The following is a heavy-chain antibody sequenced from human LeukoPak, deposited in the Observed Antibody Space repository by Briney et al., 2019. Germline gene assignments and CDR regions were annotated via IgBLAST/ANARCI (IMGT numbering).Heavy chain of an antibody. D-gene: IGHD2-2*01. CDR2: IIPIFGTA. CDR3: ARAHPEAKVVPAAMVHYYYGMDV. CDR1: GYTFSSYA. V-gene: IGHV1-69*13. Sequence: GASVKVSCKASGYTFSSYAISWVRQAPGQGLEWMGGIIPIFGTANYAQKFQGRVTITADESTSTAYMELSSLRSEDTAAYYCARAHPEAKVVPAAMVHYYYGMDVWGKGTTFTVSS. J-gene: IGHJ6*04.